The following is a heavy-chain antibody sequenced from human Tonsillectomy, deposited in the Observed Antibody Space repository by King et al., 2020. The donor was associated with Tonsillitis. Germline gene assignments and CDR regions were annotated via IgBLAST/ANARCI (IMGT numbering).Heavy chain of an antibody. D-gene: IGHD5-18*01. CDR3: ARDLLGTLYSYGYYSGVDV. J-gene: IGHJ6*02. CDR2: IRAYNGNT. Sequence: QLVQSGAEVKKRGASVKGSCKASGYIFTSYGISWVRQAPGQGLEWMGWIRAYNGNTNYAQYLQDRVTMTTDTSTSTAYMELRSLRSDDTGVYYCARDLLGTLYSYGYYSGVDVWGQGTTVTVSS. CDR1: GYIFTSYG. V-gene: IGHV1-18*01.